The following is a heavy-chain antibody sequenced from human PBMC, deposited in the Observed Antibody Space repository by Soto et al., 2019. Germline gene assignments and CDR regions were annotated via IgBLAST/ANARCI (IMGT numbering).Heavy chain of an antibody. V-gene: IGHV1-2*04. Sequence: ASVKVSCKTSGYSFTDYKLHWVRQAPGQGLEWMGWVDPNGGGSNSAQKFQGSVTMTWDTSITTAYLDLTRLTTNDTATYFCATWVEYGELEGFDFWGQ. CDR3: ATWVEYGELEGFDF. D-gene: IGHD4-17*01. J-gene: IGHJ4*01. CDR1: GYSFTDYK. CDR2: VDPNGGGS.